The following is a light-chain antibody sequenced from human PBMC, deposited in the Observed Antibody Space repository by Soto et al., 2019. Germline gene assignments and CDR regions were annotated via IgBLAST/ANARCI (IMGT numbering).Light chain of an antibody. CDR3: QQYGSSPPVT. Sequence: EIVLTQSPGTLSLSPGERATLSCRASQSVSSSYLAWYQQKPAQAPRLLIYGASSRSTGIPDRFRGSGSGSDVTLTINRLEPEHFGLYYCQQYGSSPPVTLGQGTRLEIK. V-gene: IGKV3-20*01. CDR2: GAS. CDR1: QSVSSSY. J-gene: IGKJ5*01.